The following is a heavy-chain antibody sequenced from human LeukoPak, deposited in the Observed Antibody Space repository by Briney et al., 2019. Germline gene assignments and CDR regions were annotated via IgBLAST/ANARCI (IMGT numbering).Heavy chain of an antibody. D-gene: IGHD3-10*01. Sequence: SVKVSCKASGGTFSSYAISWVRQAPGQGLEWMGGIIPIFGTANYAQKFQGRVTITADESTSTAYMELSSLRSEDTAVYYCARERITMVRGVIPPYYYYYGMDVWGQGTTVTVSS. CDR2: IIPIFGTA. V-gene: IGHV1-69*13. J-gene: IGHJ6*02. CDR1: GGTFSSYA. CDR3: ARERITMVRGVIPPYYYYYGMDV.